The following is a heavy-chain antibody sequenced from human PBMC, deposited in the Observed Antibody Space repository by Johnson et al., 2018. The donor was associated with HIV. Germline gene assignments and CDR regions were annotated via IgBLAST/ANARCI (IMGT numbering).Heavy chain of an antibody. CDR3: ARSKLQFLAPDAFDI. CDR2: IYSGGDT. V-gene: IGHV3-66*01. Sequence: MQLVESGGGLVQPGGSLRLSCAASGFTVSSNYMSWVRQAPGKGLEWVSVIYSGGDTNYADSVKGRFTISRDSSINALYLQIDTLRVEDTAVYYCARSKLQFLAPDAFDIWGQGTMVTVSS. CDR1: GFTVSSNY. J-gene: IGHJ3*02. D-gene: IGHD5-24*01.